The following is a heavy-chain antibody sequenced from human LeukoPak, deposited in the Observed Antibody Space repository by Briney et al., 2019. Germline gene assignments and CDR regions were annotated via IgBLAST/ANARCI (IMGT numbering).Heavy chain of an antibody. D-gene: IGHD2-2*01. CDR2: IWYEGSKT. CDR1: GFXFSSFG. V-gene: IGHV3-33*01. CDR3: ARGYCSSTSCYFDY. J-gene: IGHJ4*02. Sequence: GRSLRLSCAASGFXFSSFGMHWVRQSPGKGLEWVAVIWYEGSKTYYGESVKGRFTISRDNSKNTLSLQMNSLRAEDTALYYCARGYCSSTSCYFDYWGQGTLVTVSS.